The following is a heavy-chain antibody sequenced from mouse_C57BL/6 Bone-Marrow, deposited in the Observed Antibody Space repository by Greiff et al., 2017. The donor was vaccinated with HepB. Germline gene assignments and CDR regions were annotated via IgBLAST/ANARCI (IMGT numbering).Heavy chain of an antibody. Sequence: QVHVKQSGAELVKPGASVKISCKASGYAFNSYWMNWVKQRPGKGLEWIGQIYPGDGDTNYNGKFKGKATLTADKSSSTAYMQLSSLTSEDSAVYFCARWGIYYDSYFDYWGQGTTLTVSS. D-gene: IGHD2-4*01. CDR1: GYAFNSYW. CDR3: ARWGIYYDSYFDY. J-gene: IGHJ2*01. V-gene: IGHV1-80*01. CDR2: IYPGDGDT.